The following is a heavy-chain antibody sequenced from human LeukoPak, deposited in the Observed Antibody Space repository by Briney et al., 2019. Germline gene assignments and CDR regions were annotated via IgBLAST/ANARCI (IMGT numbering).Heavy chain of an antibody. CDR3: ARCGDGLQTWYYFDY. CDR2: ISSSNSYI. V-gene: IGHV3-21*01. Sequence: GGSLRLSCAASGFTFSSYNMNWVRQAPGKGLEWVSSISSSNSYIYYADSLKGRSTISRDNAKNSLYLQMNSLRAEDTAVYYCARCGDGLQTWYYFDYWGQGTLVTVSS. J-gene: IGHJ4*02. D-gene: IGHD4-11*01. CDR1: GFTFSSYN.